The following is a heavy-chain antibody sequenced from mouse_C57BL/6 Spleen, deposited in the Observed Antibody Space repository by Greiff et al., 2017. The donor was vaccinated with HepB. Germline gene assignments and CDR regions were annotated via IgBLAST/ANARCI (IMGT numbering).Heavy chain of an antibody. D-gene: IGHD2-1*01. V-gene: IGHV5-4*01. CDR3: ARDSGAYGNYVWFAY. CDR1: GFTFSSYA. CDR2: ISDGGSYT. J-gene: IGHJ3*01. Sequence: DVQLVESGGGLVKPGGSLKLSCAASGFTFSSYAMSWVRQTPEKRLEWVATISDGGSYTYYPDNVKGRFTISRDNAKNNLYLQMSHLKSEDTAMYYCARDSGAYGNYVWFAYWGQGTLVTVSA.